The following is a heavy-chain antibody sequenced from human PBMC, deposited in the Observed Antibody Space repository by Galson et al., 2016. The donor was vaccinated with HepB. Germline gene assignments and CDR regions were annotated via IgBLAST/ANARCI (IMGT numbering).Heavy chain of an antibody. V-gene: IGHV4-61*01. J-gene: IGHJ4*02. Sequence: SETLSLTCTVSGDSVSDPNYYWSWIRQPPGKGLEWIGYIYYTGSTNYNPSLKSRVIMSVDTSKNQFSLNLNSVTAADTAVYYCVRGRVHWDQGTLVTVSS. CDR2: IYYTGST. D-gene: IGHD3-10*01. CDR3: VRGRVH. CDR1: GDSVSDPNYY.